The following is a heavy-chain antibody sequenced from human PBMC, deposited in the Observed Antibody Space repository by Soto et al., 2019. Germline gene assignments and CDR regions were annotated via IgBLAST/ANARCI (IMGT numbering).Heavy chain of an antibody. Sequence: VGSLRPSCAASGFTFSSNAMSWVRQAPGKGLEWVSAISGSGGSTYYADSVKGRFTISRDNSKNTLYLQMNSLRAEDTAVYYCAKFFFITTGPLFDYWGQGTLVTVSS. J-gene: IGHJ4*02. D-gene: IGHD3-22*01. CDR2: ISGSGGST. CDR1: GFTFSSNA. V-gene: IGHV3-23*01. CDR3: AKFFFITTGPLFDY.